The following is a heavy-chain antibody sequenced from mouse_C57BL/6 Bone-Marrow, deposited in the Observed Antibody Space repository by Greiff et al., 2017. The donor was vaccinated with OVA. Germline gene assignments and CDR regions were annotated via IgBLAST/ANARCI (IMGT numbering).Heavy chain of an antibody. D-gene: IGHD1-1*01. Sequence: VQLQQSGAELVRPGASVKLSCTASGFNIKDDYMHWVKQRPEQGLEWIGRIDRENGDTEYASKFQGKSTITADTSSNTAYLQLSSLTSEDTAVYYCTCCYYGSSGCYFGVWGQGTTVTVSS. CDR3: TCCYYGSSGCYFGV. CDR2: IDRENGDT. J-gene: IGHJ1*01. CDR1: GFNIKDDY. V-gene: IGHV14-4*01.